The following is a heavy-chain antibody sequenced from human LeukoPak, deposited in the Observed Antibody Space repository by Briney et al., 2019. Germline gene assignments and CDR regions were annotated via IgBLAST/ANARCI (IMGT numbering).Heavy chain of an antibody. CDR2: INDDTP. Sequence: GGSLRLSCTTSGFSFNTYSMSWVRQAPGKGLEWVSAINDDTPYYTDSVKGRFTVSRDNSRNTLYLQMNSLRTEDTAVYYCDCSSTSCYAAGDYWGQGTLVTVSS. CDR3: DCSSTSCYAAGDY. CDR1: GFSFNTYS. J-gene: IGHJ4*02. V-gene: IGHV3-23*01. D-gene: IGHD2-2*01.